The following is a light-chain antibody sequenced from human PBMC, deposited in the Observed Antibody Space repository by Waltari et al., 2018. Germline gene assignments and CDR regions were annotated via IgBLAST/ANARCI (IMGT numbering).Light chain of an antibody. CDR1: KSVSSN. Sequence: ETVMTQSTATLSVSPGERATLSCRASKSVSSNLAWYQQKPGQAPRLLIYGASIRATGIPARFSGSWSGTEFTLTISSLQSEDFAVYYCQHYNIWPPLTFGGGTKVEIK. CDR3: QHYNIWPPLT. V-gene: IGKV3-15*01. J-gene: IGKJ4*01. CDR2: GAS.